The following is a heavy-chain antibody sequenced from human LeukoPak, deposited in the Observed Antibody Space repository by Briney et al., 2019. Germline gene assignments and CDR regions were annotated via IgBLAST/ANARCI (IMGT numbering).Heavy chain of an antibody. V-gene: IGHV1-8*01. Sequence: ASVKVSCKASRYTFTSYDINWVREAAGQGLEWMGWMNPNTGRTGYAQKFQGRITMTRDTSINTAYMELTNLRSEDTAIYYCARLSQTPDYYTLGGYYYLGYWGQGTSVTVSS. J-gene: IGHJ4*02. CDR2: MNPNTGRT. D-gene: IGHD3-10*01. CDR3: ARLSQTPDYYTLGGYYYLGY. CDR1: RYTFTSYD.